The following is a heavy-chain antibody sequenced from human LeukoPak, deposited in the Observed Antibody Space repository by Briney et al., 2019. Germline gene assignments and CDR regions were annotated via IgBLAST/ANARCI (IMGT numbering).Heavy chain of an antibody. CDR2: ISSSSSYI. D-gene: IGHD1-1*01. Sequence: GGSLSLSCAASGFTFSSYSMNWVRQAPGKGLEWVSSISSSSSYIYYADSVKGRFTISRDNAKNSLCLQMNSLRAEDTAVYYCARGSPRPNGVRTRPTEDGNYWGQGTLVTVSS. J-gene: IGHJ4*02. V-gene: IGHV3-21*01. CDR1: GFTFSSYS. CDR3: ARGSPRPNGVRTRPTEDGNY.